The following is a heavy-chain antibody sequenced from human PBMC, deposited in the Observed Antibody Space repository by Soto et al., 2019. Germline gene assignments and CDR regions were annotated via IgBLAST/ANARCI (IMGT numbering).Heavy chain of an antibody. Sequence: PGRSLRLSFAASGFTFIFYAMHWVRQSPGKGLEWVAVISYNGRNKHYVDSVKGRFTISRDNSQDTLYLQMDSLRPDDTAVYYCARQAKIGDRSQFYFDSWGQGTLVTVSS. D-gene: IGHD3-16*01. V-gene: IGHV3-30*04. CDR2: ISYNGRNK. J-gene: IGHJ4*02. CDR3: ARQAKIGDRSQFYFDS. CDR1: GFTFIFYA.